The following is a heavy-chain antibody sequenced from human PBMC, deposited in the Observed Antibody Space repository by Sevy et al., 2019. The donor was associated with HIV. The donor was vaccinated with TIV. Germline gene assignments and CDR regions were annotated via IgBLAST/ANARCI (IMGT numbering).Heavy chain of an antibody. CDR3: AREGGYSDQGMDV. Sequence: GESLKISCAASVFTFSSYSMNWVRQAPGKGLEWASYISGSSTTIYYADSVKGRFTISRDNAKNSLYLQMNSLRAEDTAVYYCAREGGYSDQGMDVWGQGTTVTVSS. CDR2: ISGSSTTI. CDR1: VFTFSSYS. V-gene: IGHV3-48*01. J-gene: IGHJ6*02. D-gene: IGHD5-12*01.